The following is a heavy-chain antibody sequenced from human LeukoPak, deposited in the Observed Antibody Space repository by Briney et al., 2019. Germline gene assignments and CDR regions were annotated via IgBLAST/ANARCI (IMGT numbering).Heavy chain of an antibody. Sequence: GGSLRLSCAASGFTFSSYWVHWVRQAPGKGLVWVSRINSDGSDTSYADSVKGRFTISRDNAKNTLYLQMNSLRAEDTAVYYCARSAGYYGMDVWGQGTTVTASS. CDR2: INSDGSDT. V-gene: IGHV3-74*01. CDR3: ARSAGYYGMDV. CDR1: GFTFSSYW. J-gene: IGHJ6*02. D-gene: IGHD3-10*01.